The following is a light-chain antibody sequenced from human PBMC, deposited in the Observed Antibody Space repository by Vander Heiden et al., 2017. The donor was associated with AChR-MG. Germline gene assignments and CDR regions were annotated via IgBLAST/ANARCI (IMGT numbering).Light chain of an antibody. V-gene: IGLV4-69*01. Sequence: QLVLTQSPSASASLGASVKVTCTLSSGTSNSAIAWHQQQPEKGPRYVMKLNSDGSHTKGDGIPDRFSGSSSGAERYLTISSLQSEDEGDDYGKTWGTGVVFGGGTKLTVL. CDR2: LNSDGSH. J-gene: IGLJ2*01. CDR1: SGTSNSA. CDR3: KTWGTGVV.